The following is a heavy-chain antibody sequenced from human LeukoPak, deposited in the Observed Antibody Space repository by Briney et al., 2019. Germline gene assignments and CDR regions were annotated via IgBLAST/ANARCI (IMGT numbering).Heavy chain of an antibody. CDR1: GGTFSSYA. D-gene: IGHD5-18*01. V-gene: IGHV1-69*05. CDR2: IIPIFGTA. J-gene: IGHJ3*02. Sequence: SVKVSCKASGGTFSSYAISWVRQAPGQGLEWMGGIIPIFGTANYAQKLQGRVTMTTDTSTSTAYMELRSLRSDDTAVYYCTCGYTDAFDIWGQGTMVTVSS. CDR3: TCGYTDAFDI.